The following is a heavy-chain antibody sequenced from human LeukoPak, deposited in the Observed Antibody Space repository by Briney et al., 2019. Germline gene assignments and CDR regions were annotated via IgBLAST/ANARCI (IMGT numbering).Heavy chain of an antibody. V-gene: IGHV1-2*02. CDR2: INPNSGGT. CDR1: GYTFTGYY. D-gene: IGHD6-6*01. Sequence: ASVKVSCKASGYTFTGYYMHWVRQAPGQGLEWMGWINPNSGGTNYAQKFQGRVTMTRDTSISTAYMELSRLRSDDTAVYYCARARDSSSLIFDYWGQGTLVTVSS. J-gene: IGHJ4*02. CDR3: ARARDSSSLIFDY.